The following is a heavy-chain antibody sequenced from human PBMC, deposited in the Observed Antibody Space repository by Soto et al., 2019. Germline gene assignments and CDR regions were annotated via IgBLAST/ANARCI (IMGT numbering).Heavy chain of an antibody. CDR2: INPNSGDT. J-gene: IGHJ3*02. V-gene: IGHV1-2*02. CDR1: GYTFTGYY. Sequence: QVQLVQSGAEVKKPGASVKVSCEASGYTFTGYYLHWVRQAPGQGLEWMGWINPNSGDTNYAQKFQGRVTMTRDTSIYTAYMELTKLNSDDTVIFYCAREQRPLHAFDMWGQGTMVTVSS. CDR3: AREQRPLHAFDM.